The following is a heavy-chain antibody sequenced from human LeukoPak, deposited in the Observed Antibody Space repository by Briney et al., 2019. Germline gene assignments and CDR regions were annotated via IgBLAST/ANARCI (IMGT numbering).Heavy chain of an antibody. J-gene: IGHJ4*01. CDR3: AKISSRSVPRSYSDF. Sequence: PGGSLRLSCAASGFTFSNYAMTWVRRAPGKGLEWVSGISNSGSSTYYADSVKGRFTISRDNSLSTLFLQMNSLRVEDTAIYYCAKISSRSVPRSYSDFWGQGNPVTVSS. CDR1: GFTFSNYA. CDR2: ISNSGSST. V-gene: IGHV3-23*05. D-gene: IGHD2-15*01.